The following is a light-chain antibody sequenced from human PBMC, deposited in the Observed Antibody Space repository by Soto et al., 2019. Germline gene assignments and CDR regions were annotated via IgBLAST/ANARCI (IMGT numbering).Light chain of an antibody. CDR1: QSVLYSSNNKNY. CDR3: HQYLTNSWT. CDR2: WAS. Sequence: DIVMTQPPASLAVSLGERATINCKSSQSVLYSSNNKNYLAWYQQKPGQSPKLLIYWASFRESGVPDRFSGSGSGTDFTLTISNLQAEDVAVYYCHQYLTNSWTFGQGTKVDIK. J-gene: IGKJ1*01. V-gene: IGKV4-1*01.